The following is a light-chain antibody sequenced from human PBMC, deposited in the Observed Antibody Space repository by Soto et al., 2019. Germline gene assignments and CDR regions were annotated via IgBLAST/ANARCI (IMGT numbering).Light chain of an antibody. J-gene: IGLJ3*02. CDR2: EVS. CDR3: SSYAGSNLWV. Sequence: QSALTQSPSASGSPGQSVTISCTGTSSDAGNYKYVSWYQQHPGKAPKLMIYEVSKRPSGVPDRFSGSKSGNTASLTVSGLQGEDEADYYCSSYAGSNLWVFGGGTQLTVL. V-gene: IGLV2-8*01. CDR1: SSDAGNYKY.